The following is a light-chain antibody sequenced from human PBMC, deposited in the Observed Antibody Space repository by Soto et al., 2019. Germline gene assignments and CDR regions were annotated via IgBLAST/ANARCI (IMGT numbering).Light chain of an antibody. J-gene: IGKJ1*01. CDR2: KTS. V-gene: IGKV1-5*03. CDR3: QHLTEYSWT. CDR1: QSLTMR. Sequence: DIHMPQSPSTLSASVGDRVTITCRASQSLTMRLAWYQQKPGKAPNLLIYKTSSLESGVPSWFSGSGSRTEFILTISSLQPDDFATYYCQHLTEYSWTFVQGTKVEVK.